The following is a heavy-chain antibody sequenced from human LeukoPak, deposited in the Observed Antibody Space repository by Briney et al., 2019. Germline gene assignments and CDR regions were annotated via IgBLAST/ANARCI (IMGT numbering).Heavy chain of an antibody. V-gene: IGHV5-51*01. CDR1: GYSFTSYW. D-gene: IGHD3-22*01. Sequence: GESLKISCKGSGYSFTSYWIGWVRQMPGKGLEWMGITYPGDSDTRYSPSFQGQVTISADKSISTAYLQWSSLKASDTAMYYCASPSLYYYDSSGWGGMDVWGQGTTVTVSS. J-gene: IGHJ6*02. CDR2: TYPGDSDT. CDR3: ASPSLYYYDSSGWGGMDV.